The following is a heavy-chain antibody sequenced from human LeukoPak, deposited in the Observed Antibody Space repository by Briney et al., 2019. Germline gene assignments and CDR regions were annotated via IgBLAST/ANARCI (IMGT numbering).Heavy chain of an antibody. CDR3: ARDDGDYVRGTYYYGMDV. D-gene: IGHD4-17*01. CDR2: ISSGGGTT. CDR1: GFTFSGYA. Sequence: GGSLRLSCAASGFTFSGYAMNWVRQAPGKGLEWVSAISSGGGTTYYTDSVKGRFTISRDNSKNTLYLQMNSLRAEDTAVYYCARDDGDYVRGTYYYGMDVWGQGTTVTVSS. V-gene: IGHV3-23*01. J-gene: IGHJ6*02.